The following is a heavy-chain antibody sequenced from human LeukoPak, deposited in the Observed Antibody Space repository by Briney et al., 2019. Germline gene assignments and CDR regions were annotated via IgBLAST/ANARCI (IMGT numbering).Heavy chain of an antibody. CDR3: AKASDYYGSGSYFDY. D-gene: IGHD3-10*01. J-gene: IGHJ4*02. CDR1: GFTLSTYS. Sequence: GGSLRLSCAASGFTLSTYSLNWVRQAPGKGLEWVSAISGSGGSTYYADSVKGRFTISRDNSKNTLYLQMNSLRAEDTAVYYCAKASDYYGSGSYFDYWGQGTLVTVSS. CDR2: ISGSGGST. V-gene: IGHV3-23*01.